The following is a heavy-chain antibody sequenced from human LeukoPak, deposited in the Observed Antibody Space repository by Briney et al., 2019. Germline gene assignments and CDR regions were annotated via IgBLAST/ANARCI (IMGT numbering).Heavy chain of an antibody. CDR2: IYATGSA. CDR3: ARAPAGSSKYEY. CDR1: GGSISSYS. Sequence: ASETLSRTCSVSGGSISSYSWTWIRQPAGKGLEWIGRIYATGSANFNPSLKSRVTMSVDTSKSQFSLNLSSVTAADTAVYFCARAPAGSSKYEYWGQGILVTVSS. D-gene: IGHD6-13*01. J-gene: IGHJ4*02. V-gene: IGHV4-4*07.